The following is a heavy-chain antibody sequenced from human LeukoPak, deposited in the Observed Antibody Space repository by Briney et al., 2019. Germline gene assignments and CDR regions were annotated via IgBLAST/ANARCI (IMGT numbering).Heavy chain of an antibody. V-gene: IGHV1-18*01. D-gene: IGHD3-22*01. CDR1: GYTFTSYG. J-gene: IGHJ4*02. Sequence: ASVKVSCKASGYTFTSYGISWVRQAPGQGLEWMGWISAYNGNTNYAQKLQGRVTMTTDTSTSTAYMELRSLRSDDTAVYYCAREWRIYDSSGYYGPLDYWGQGTLVTVSS. CDR2: ISAYNGNT. CDR3: AREWRIYDSSGYYGPLDY.